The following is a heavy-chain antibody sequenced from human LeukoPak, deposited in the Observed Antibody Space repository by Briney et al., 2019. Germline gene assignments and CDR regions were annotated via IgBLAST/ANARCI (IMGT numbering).Heavy chain of an antibody. J-gene: IGHJ5*02. D-gene: IGHD2-2*01. V-gene: IGHV4-34*01. CDR3: ARGSHSRGRYCSSTSCYAGVNWFDP. Sequence: PSETLSLTCAVYGGSFSGYYWSWIRQPPGKGLEWIGEINHSGSTNYNPSLESRVTISVDTSKNQFSLKLSSVTAADTAVYYCARGSHSRGRYCSSTSCYAGVNWFDPWGQGTLVTVSS. CDR2: INHSGST. CDR1: GGSFSGYY.